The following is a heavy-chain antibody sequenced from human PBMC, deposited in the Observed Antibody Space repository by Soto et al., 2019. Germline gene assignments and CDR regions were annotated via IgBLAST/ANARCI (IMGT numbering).Heavy chain of an antibody. J-gene: IGHJ6*02. D-gene: IGHD3-10*01. Sequence: PGESLKISCQGSGYSFTSYWISWVRQMPGKGLEWMGRIDPSDSYTNYSPSFQGQVTISVDKSISTAYLQWSSLKASDTAMYYCAGGGVRGVITRTRDYYGMDVWGQGTTVTVSS. CDR3: AGGGVRGVITRTRDYYGMDV. CDR1: GYSFTSYW. V-gene: IGHV5-10-1*01. CDR2: IDPSDSYT.